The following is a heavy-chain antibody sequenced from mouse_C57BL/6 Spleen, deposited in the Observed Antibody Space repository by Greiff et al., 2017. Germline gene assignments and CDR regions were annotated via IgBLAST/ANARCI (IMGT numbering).Heavy chain of an antibody. V-gene: IGHV3-6*01. CDR3: ARDDLLDAMDY. D-gene: IGHD2-4*01. J-gene: IGHJ4*01. Sequence: EVKLMESGPGLVKPSQSLSLTCSVTGYSITSGYYWNWIRQFPGNKLEWMGYISYDGSNNYNPSLKNRISITRDTSKNQFFLKLNSVTTEDTATYYCARDDLLDAMDYWGQGTSVTVSS. CDR1: GYSITSGYY. CDR2: ISYDGSN.